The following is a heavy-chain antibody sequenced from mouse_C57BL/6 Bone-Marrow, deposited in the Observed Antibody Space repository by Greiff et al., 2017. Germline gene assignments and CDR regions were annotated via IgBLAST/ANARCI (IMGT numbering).Heavy chain of an antibody. J-gene: IGHJ1*03. V-gene: IGHV1-19*01. CDR2: INPYNGGT. Sequence: VQLQQSGPVLVKPGASVKMSCKASGYTFTDYYMNWVKQSHGKSLEWIGVINPYNGGTSYNQTFKGKATLTVDKSSSTAYMELNSLTSEDSAVYYCARAPYGSSPYWYFDVWGTGTTVTVSS. CDR3: ARAPYGSSPYWYFDV. D-gene: IGHD1-1*01. CDR1: GYTFTDYY.